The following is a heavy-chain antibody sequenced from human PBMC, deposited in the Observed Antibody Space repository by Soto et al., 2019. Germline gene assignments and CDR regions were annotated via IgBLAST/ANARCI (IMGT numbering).Heavy chain of an antibody. Sequence: SETLSLTCTVSGGSISSSYWSWIRQPPGKGLEWLAYIYDDGSANYNPSLKSRATISLDMSKNQFSLKLTSVTAADTAVYYCARDKYCSGGSCRKDWFDPWGQGTLVTVSS. CDR1: GGSISSSY. V-gene: IGHV4-59*01. CDR2: IYDDGSA. CDR3: ARDKYCSGGSCRKDWFDP. D-gene: IGHD2-15*01. J-gene: IGHJ5*02.